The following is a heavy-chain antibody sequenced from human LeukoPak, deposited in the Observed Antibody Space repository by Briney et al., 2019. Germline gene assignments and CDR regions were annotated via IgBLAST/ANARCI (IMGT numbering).Heavy chain of an antibody. D-gene: IGHD5-18*01. CDR1: GFTFSSYW. J-gene: IGHJ4*02. CDR2: IKQDGSER. CDR3: ARVGKSGSYGYYYFDY. Sequence: GGSLRLCCAASGFTFSSYWMSWVRQAPGKGLKWVANIKQDGSERYYVDSVKGRFTISRDNAKNSLYLQMNSLRAEDTAVYYCARVGKSGSYGYYYFDYWGQGTLVTVSS. V-gene: IGHV3-7*01.